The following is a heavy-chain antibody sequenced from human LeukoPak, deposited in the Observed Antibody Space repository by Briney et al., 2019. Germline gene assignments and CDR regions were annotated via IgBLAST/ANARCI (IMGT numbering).Heavy chain of an antibody. D-gene: IGHD2-2*01. V-gene: IGHV3-48*04. J-gene: IGHJ4*02. CDR2: ISSSSGTI. CDR3: ARDRGDIVVVPAADGY. Sequence: GGSRRLSCAASGFTFSSYSMNWVRQAPGKGLEWVSYISSSSGTIYYADSVKGRFTISRDNAKNSLYLQMNSLRAEDTAVYYCARDRGDIVVVPAADGYWGQGTLVTVSS. CDR1: GFTFSSYS.